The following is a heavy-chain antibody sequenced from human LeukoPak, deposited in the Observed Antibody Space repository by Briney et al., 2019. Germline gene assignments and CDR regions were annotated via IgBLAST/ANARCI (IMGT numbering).Heavy chain of an antibody. J-gene: IGHJ5*02. CDR2: IYHSGST. CDR3: ARDPSSSYNWFDP. V-gene: IGHV4-38-2*02. CDR1: GYSISSGYY. D-gene: IGHD6-13*01. Sequence: SETLSLTCTVSGYSISSGYYWGWIRQPPGKGLEWIGSIYHSGSTYYNPSLQSRVTISVDTSKNQFSLKLSSVTAADTAVYYCARDPSSSYNWFDPWGQGTLVTVSS.